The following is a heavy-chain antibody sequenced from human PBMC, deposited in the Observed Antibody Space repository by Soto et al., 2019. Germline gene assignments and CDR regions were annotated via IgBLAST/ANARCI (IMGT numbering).Heavy chain of an antibody. Sequence: EVQLVESGGGLVQPGRSLRLSCAASGFKFGDYVMHWVRQAPGKGLEWVSGSHWNSNSLGYVDSVKGRFTISRDNAKNTLYLQMNSLRPEDTALYYCVKGSTWNDGGFDYWGQGTLVTVSS. J-gene: IGHJ4*02. D-gene: IGHD1-1*01. V-gene: IGHV3-9*01. CDR2: SHWNSNSL. CDR3: VKGSTWNDGGFDY. CDR1: GFKFGDYV.